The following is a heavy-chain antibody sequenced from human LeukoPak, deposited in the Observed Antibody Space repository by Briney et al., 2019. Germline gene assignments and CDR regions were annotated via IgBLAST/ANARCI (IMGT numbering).Heavy chain of an antibody. CDR2: ISAYNGNT. Sequence: ASVKVSCKASGYTFTSYGISWVRQAPGRGLEWMGWISAYNGNTNYAQKLQGRVTMTTDTSTSTAYMELRSLRSDDTAVYYCARDDADVVVPAAMRVGMDVWGKGTTVTVSS. CDR3: ARDDADVVVPAAMRVGMDV. J-gene: IGHJ6*04. CDR1: GYTFTSYG. V-gene: IGHV1-18*04. D-gene: IGHD2-2*01.